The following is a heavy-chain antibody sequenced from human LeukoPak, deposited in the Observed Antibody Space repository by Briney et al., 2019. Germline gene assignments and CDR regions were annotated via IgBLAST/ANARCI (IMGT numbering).Heavy chain of an antibody. CDR3: ASGYSSGWYTAQNYFDY. V-gene: IGHV1-18*01. J-gene: IGHJ4*02. Sequence: ASVKVSCKASGGTFSSYAISWVRQAPGQGLEWMGWISAYNGDTNYAQKLQDRVTMTTDTSTSTAYMELRSLRSDDTAVYYCASGYSSGWYTAQNYFDYWGQGTLVTVSS. D-gene: IGHD6-19*01. CDR1: GGTFSSYA. CDR2: ISAYNGDT.